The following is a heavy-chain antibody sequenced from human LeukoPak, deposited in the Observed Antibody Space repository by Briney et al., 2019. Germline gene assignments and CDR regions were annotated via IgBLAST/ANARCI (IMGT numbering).Heavy chain of an antibody. D-gene: IGHD1-26*01. Sequence: PPETLSLTCTVSGGSISSYYWSWIRQPAGKGLEWIGRIYTSGSTNYNPSLKSRVTISVDKSKNQFSLRLISVTAADTAVYYCARDGYSGSYFEYYFDYWGQGTLVTVSS. CDR1: GGSISSYY. CDR3: ARDGYSGSYFEYYFDY. CDR2: IYTSGST. J-gene: IGHJ4*02. V-gene: IGHV4-4*07.